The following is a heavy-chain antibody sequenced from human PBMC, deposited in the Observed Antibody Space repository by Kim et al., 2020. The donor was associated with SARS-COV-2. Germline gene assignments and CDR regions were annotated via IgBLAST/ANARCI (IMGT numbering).Heavy chain of an antibody. CDR3: ARMVRGVIAPDF. D-gene: IGHD3-10*01. J-gene: IGHJ4*02. Sequence: YYNPSLTSRITISVDTSKNQFSLRVRSVTAADTAVYFCARMVRGVIAPDFWGQGTLVIVSS. V-gene: IGHV4-30-2*04.